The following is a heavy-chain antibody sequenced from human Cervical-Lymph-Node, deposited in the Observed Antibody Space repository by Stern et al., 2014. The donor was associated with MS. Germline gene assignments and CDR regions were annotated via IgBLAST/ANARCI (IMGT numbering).Heavy chain of an antibody. Sequence: VQLVESGAEVKKPGESLKISCKGSGYNFTSYWIGWVRQMPGKGLEWMGIIYPGYSDTRYSPSFQGQVTISADKSITTAYLQWSSLKASDTAMYYCARHCAKREQCAFDYWGQGTLVTVSS. CDR3: ARHCAKREQCAFDY. D-gene: IGHD6-19*01. V-gene: IGHV5-51*01. CDR1: GYNFTSYW. CDR2: IYPGYSDT. J-gene: IGHJ4*02.